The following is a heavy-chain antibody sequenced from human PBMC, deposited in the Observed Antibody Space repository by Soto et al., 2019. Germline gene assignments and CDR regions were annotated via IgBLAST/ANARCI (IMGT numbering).Heavy chain of an antibody. CDR3: AKAHSTGGIVRGVGIGY. Sequence: GGSLRLSCAASGFTFSSYAMAWGRQAPGKGLEWVSSIDGTGANTFYADSVKGRFTISRDNSRNTLYLQMDSLRAEDTAVYYSAKAHSTGGIVRGVGIGYWGQGTLVTVSS. CDR2: IDGTGANT. D-gene: IGHD3-10*01. V-gene: IGHV3-23*01. J-gene: IGHJ4*02. CDR1: GFTFSSYA.